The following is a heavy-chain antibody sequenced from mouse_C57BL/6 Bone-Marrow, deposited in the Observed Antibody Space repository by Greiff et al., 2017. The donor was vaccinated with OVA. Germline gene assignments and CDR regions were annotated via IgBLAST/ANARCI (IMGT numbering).Heavy chain of an antibody. V-gene: IGHV1-54*01. CDR2: INPGSGGT. CDR1: GYAFTNYL. Sequence: QVQLQQSGAELVRPGTSVKVSCKASGYAFTNYLIEWVKQRPGQGLEWIGVINPGSGGTNYNEKFKGKATLTADKSSSTAYMQLSSLTSEDSAVYFCARERGDYYGKDYWGQGTSVTVSS. J-gene: IGHJ4*01. CDR3: ARERGDYYGKDY.